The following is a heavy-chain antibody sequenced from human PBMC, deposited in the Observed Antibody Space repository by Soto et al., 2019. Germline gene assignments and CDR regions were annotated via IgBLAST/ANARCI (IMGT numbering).Heavy chain of an antibody. CDR2: ISDSGGTT. V-gene: IGHV3-23*01. J-gene: IGHJ6*02. Sequence: GSLRLSCAASGFPFSTYAMSWVRQAPGKGLEWVSAISDSGGTTYYADSVKGRFTISRDNSNNTLYLQMNGLRAEDTAVYYCAKGNGPYYYYGMDVWGQGTTVTVSS. CDR1: GFPFSTYA. CDR3: AKGNGPYYYYGMDV. D-gene: IGHD4-17*01.